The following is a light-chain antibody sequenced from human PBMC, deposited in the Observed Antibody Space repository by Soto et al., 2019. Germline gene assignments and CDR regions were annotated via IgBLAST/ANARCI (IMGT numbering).Light chain of an antibody. CDR2: TNN. V-gene: IGLV1-44*01. Sequence: QSVLTQPPSASGTPGQSVTISCSGSSSNIGSNFVNWYQQLPGTAPKLLIYTNNQRPSGVPDRFSGSKSGTSASLAISGLQSEDEADYHCAAWDDSLNGPLFGGGIKLTVL. CDR3: AAWDDSLNGPL. CDR1: SSNIGSNF. J-gene: IGLJ3*02.